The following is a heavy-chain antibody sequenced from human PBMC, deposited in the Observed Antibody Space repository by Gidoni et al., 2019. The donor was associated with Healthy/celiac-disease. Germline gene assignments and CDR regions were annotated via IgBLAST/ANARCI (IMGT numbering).Heavy chain of an antibody. Sequence: EVQLVASGGGLVQPGGSLRLSCAASGFTFSSYEMNWVRQAPGKGLEWVSYISSSGSTIYYADSVKGRFTISRDNAKNSLYLQMNSLRAEDTAVYYCARDTGTNYGAFDIWGQGTMVTVSS. CDR3: ARDTGTNYGAFDI. V-gene: IGHV3-48*03. CDR1: GFTFSSYE. D-gene: IGHD4-17*01. CDR2: ISSSGSTI. J-gene: IGHJ3*02.